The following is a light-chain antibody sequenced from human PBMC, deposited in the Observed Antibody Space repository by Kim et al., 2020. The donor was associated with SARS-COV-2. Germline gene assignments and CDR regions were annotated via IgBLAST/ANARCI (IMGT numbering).Light chain of an antibody. CDR2: AAS. CDR1: QDIDNY. CDR3: QNYRSAPFT. Sequence: DIQMTQSPSSLSASVGDRVTIHCRASQDIDNYLGWYQQKSGQVPKLLISAASTLQSGVPSRFSGSGSGTDFTFTISNFQSEDVATYYCQNYRSAPFTFGPGTKVDIK. J-gene: IGKJ3*01. V-gene: IGKV1-27*01.